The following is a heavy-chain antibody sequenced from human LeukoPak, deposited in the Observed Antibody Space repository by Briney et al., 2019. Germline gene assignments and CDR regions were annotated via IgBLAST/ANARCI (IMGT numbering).Heavy chain of an antibody. D-gene: IGHD4-23*01. J-gene: IGHJ4*02. CDR3: ARGRTTVVMDDY. V-gene: IGHV1-46*01. CDR1: GYTFTSYY. CDR2: INPSGGST. Sequence: ASVEVSCKASGYTFTSYYMHWVRQALGQGLDGMGIINPSGGSTSYAQKFQGRVTMTRDTSTSTVYMELSSLRSEDTAVYYCARGRTTVVMDDYWGQGTLVTVSS.